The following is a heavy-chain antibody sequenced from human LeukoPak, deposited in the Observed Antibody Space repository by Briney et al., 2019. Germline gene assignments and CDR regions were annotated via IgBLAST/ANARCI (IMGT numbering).Heavy chain of an antibody. Sequence: PGGSLRLSCAASGFTFSSYSMNWVRQAPGKGLEWVSSISSIGIYIYYADSVRGRFTISRDNSKNSLYLQMNSLRAEDTAVYYCARVQLERHFDYWGQGTLVTISS. CDR2: ISSIGIYI. V-gene: IGHV3-21*01. D-gene: IGHD1-1*01. CDR3: ARVQLERHFDY. CDR1: GFTFSSYS. J-gene: IGHJ4*02.